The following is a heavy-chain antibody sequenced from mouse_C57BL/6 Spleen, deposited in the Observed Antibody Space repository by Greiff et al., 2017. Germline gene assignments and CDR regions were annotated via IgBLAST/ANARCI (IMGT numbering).Heavy chain of an antibody. J-gene: IGHJ4*01. CDR3: ARSSYSNPYAMDY. D-gene: IGHD2-5*01. CDR2: IDPSDSYT. Sequence: QVQLKQPGAELVMPGASVKLSCKASGYTFTSYWMHWVKQRPGQGLEWIGEIDPSDSYTNYNQKFKGKSTLTVDKSSSTAYMQLSSLTSEDSAVYYCARSSYSNPYAMDYWGQGTSVTVSS. V-gene: IGHV1-69*01. CDR1: GYTFTSYW.